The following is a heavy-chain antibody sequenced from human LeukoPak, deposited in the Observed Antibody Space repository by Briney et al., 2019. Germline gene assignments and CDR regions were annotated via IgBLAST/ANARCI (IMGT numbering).Heavy chain of an antibody. CDR2: IANSGGST. CDR1: GFTFSNFA. J-gene: IGHJ4*02. V-gene: IGHV3-23*01. CDR3: AKDPKSLTVAGLVYS. D-gene: IGHD6-19*01. Sequence: PGGSLRLSCAASGFTFSNFAMSWVRQAPGKGLEWVSLIANSGGSTYYADSVKGRFTISRDNSKNTLYLQMNSLRAEDTAVYYCAKDPKSLTVAGLVYSWGQETLVTVSS.